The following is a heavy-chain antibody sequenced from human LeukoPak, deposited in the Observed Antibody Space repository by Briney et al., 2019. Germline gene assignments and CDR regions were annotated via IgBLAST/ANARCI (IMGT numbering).Heavy chain of an antibody. J-gene: IGHJ4*02. CDR3: ARGRDDYVWGSYRDYFDY. CDR1: GGSFSGYY. V-gene: IGHV4-34*01. D-gene: IGHD3-16*02. Sequence: SETLSLTCAVYGGSFSGYYWSWIRQPPGKGLEWIGEINHSGSTNYNPSLKSRVTISVDTSKNQFSLKLSSVTAADTAVYYCARGRDDYVWGSYRDYFDYRGQGTLVTVSS. CDR2: INHSGST.